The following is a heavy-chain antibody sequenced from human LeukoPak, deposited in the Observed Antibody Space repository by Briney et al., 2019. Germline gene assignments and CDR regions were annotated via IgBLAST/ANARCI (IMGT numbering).Heavy chain of an antibody. D-gene: IGHD5-18*01. CDR2: ISAVMNT. CDR1: GVSINSNNFH. CDR3: AAENLDTAMVRLPY. J-gene: IGHJ4*02. V-gene: IGHV4-39*01. Sequence: SETLSLTCTVSGVSINSNNFHWGWVRQPPGRGLEWIGTISAVMNTYYNPSLKSRVTISADTSKNLLSLNLRSVTAADTAVYYCAAENLDTAMVRLPYWGQGILVTVSS.